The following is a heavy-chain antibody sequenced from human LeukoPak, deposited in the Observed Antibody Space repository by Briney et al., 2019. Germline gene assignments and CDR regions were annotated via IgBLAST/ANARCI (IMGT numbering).Heavy chain of an antibody. CDR2: IIPIFGTA. Sequence: SVKVSCKASGYTFTSYDINWVRQAPGQGLEWMGGIIPIFGTANYAQKFQGRVTITSDESTSTAYMELSSLRSEDTAVYYCARGQLRTPTAYWGQGTLVTVSS. D-gene: IGHD1-14*01. J-gene: IGHJ4*02. CDR1: GYTFTSYD. CDR3: ARGQLRTPTAY. V-gene: IGHV1-69*13.